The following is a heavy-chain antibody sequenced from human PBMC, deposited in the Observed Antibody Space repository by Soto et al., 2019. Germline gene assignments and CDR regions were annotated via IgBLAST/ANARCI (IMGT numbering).Heavy chain of an antibody. D-gene: IGHD2-21*02. CDR1: GFTFSSYA. CDR2: ISCDGSNK. Sequence: PGGSLRLSCAASGFTFSSYAMHWVRQAPGKGLEWVAVISCDGSNKYYADSVKGRFTISRDNSKNTLYLQMNSLRAEDTAVYYCARGVHDMAYCGGDCYWNLDYWGQGTLVTVSS. V-gene: IGHV3-30-3*01. J-gene: IGHJ4*02. CDR3: ARGVHDMAYCGGDCYWNLDY.